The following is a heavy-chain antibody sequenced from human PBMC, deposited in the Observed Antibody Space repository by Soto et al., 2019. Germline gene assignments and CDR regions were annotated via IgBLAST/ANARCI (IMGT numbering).Heavy chain of an antibody. D-gene: IGHD1-1*01. J-gene: IGHJ5*02. V-gene: IGHV4-31*03. CDR2: IYYCGST. CDR1: GGSISSGGYY. CDR3: AGDGERYWFDP. Sequence: SETLSLTCTVSGGSISSGGYYWSWIRQHPGKGLEWIGYIYYCGSTYYNPSLKSRVTISVDTSKNQFSLKLSSLTAADTAVYYCAGDGERYWFDPWGQGTLVTVSS.